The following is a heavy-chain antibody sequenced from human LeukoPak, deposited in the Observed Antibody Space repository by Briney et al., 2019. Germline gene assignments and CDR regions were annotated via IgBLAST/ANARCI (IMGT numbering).Heavy chain of an antibody. V-gene: IGHV1-2*02. D-gene: IGHD1-20*01. CDR1: GNTFTGYY. Sequence: GASVKVSCKASGNTFTGYYMHWVRQAPGQGLEWMGWINPNSGGTNYAQKFQGRVTMTRDTSISTAYMELSRLRSDDTAVYYCARDLITGSYRRGFDPWGQGTLVTVSS. CDR2: INPNSGGT. CDR3: ARDLITGSYRRGFDP. J-gene: IGHJ5*02.